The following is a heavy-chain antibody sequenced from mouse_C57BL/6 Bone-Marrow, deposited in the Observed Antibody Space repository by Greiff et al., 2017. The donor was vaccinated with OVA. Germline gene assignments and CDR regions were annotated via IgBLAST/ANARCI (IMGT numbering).Heavy chain of an antibody. CDR3: TRSYYYGSSYRYVDV. D-gene: IGHD1-1*01. J-gene: IGHJ1*03. Sequence: QVQLKESGAELVRPGASVTLSCKASGYTFTDYEMHWVKQTPVHGLEWIGAIDPETGGTAYNQKFKGKAILTADKSSSTAYMELRSLTSEDSAVYYCTRSYYYGSSYRYVDVWGTGTTVTVSS. CDR2: IDPETGGT. V-gene: IGHV1-15*01. CDR1: GYTFTDYE.